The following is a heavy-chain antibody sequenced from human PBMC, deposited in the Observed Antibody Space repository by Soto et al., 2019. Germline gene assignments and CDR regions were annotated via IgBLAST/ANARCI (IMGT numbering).Heavy chain of an antibody. CDR1: GGSISSGGYY. CDR2: IYYSGST. V-gene: IGHV4-31*03. D-gene: IGHD2-2*01. CDR3: AIQYQRPSFNWFDP. J-gene: IGHJ5*02. Sequence: SETLSLTCTVSGGSISSGGYYWSWIRQHPGKGLEWIGYIYYSGSTYYNPSLKSRVTISVDTSKNQFSLKLSSVTAADTAVYYCAIQYQRPSFNWFDPWGQGTLVTVSS.